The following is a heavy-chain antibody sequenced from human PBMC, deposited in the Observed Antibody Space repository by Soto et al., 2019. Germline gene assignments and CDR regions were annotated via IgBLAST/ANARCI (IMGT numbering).Heavy chain of an antibody. J-gene: IGHJ4*02. D-gene: IGHD3-22*01. CDR2: IIPIFGTA. CDR1: GGTFSSYA. CDR3: ARERSSGYPTNFDY. Sequence: SVKVSCKASGGTFSSYAISWVRQAPGQGLEWMGGIIPIFGTANYAQKFQGRVTITADESTSTAYMELSSLRSEDTAVYYCARERSSGYPTNFDYWGQGTLVTVSS. V-gene: IGHV1-69*13.